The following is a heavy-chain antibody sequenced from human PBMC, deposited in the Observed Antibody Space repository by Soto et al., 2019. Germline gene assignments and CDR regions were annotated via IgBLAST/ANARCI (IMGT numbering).Heavy chain of an antibody. D-gene: IGHD2-2*01. CDR3: ARGYCSSTSCYGGYFDY. V-gene: IGHV4-4*02. Sequence: PSETLSLTCAVSSGSISSSNWWSWVRQPPGKGLEWIGEIYHSGSTNYNPSLKSRVTISVDKSKNQFSLKLSSVTAADTAVYYCARGYCSSTSCYGGYFDYWGQGTLVTVSS. J-gene: IGHJ4*02. CDR1: SGSISSSNW. CDR2: IYHSGST.